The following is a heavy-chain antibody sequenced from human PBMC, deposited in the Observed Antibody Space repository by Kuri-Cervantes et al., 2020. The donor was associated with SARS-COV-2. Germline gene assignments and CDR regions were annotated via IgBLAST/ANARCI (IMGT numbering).Heavy chain of an antibody. V-gene: IGHV3-21*01. CDR2: ISSSSSYI. Sequence: GESLKISCAASEFTFDDFAMHWVRQAPGKGLEWVSSISSSSSYIYYADSVKGRFTISRDNAKNSLYLQMNSLRAEDTAVYYCASNPGSNNWGQGTLVTVSS. CDR1: EFTFDDFA. CDR3: ASNPGSNN. J-gene: IGHJ4*02. D-gene: IGHD5-24*01.